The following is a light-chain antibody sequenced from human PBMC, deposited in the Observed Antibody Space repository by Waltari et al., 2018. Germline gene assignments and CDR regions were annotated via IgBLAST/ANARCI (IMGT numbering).Light chain of an antibody. Sequence: DIQMTQSPSTLSASVGDRVTVTCRASQSVSSWLVWYQQKPGKAPKLLIYDASSLESGVPSRFSGSASGTEFTLTITSLQPDDSATYYCQQYSTYGTFGQGTKVEIK. CDR2: DAS. J-gene: IGKJ1*01. CDR1: QSVSSW. V-gene: IGKV1-5*03. CDR3: QQYSTYGT.